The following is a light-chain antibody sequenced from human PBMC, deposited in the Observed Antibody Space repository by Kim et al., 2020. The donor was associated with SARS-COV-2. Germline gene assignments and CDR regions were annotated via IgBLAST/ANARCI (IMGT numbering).Light chain of an antibody. V-gene: IGLV2-14*03. Sequence: QSALTQPASVSGSPGQSITISCTGTSSDVGGYDYVSWFQQHPGKAPKLVIFDVTDRPSGVSNRFSGSKSGNTASLTIFGLQAEDEAYYYCSSYTSSDTLVFGGGTQLTVL. CDR2: DVT. CDR1: SSDVGGYDY. CDR3: SSYTSSDTLV. J-gene: IGLJ2*01.